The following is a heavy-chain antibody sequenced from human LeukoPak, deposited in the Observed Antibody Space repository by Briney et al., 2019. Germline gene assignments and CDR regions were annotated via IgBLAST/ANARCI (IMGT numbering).Heavy chain of an antibody. V-gene: IGHV4-34*01. J-gene: IGHJ4*02. CDR3: ARGVNDYVWGSYRLIPYYFDY. Sequence: SETLSLTCAVYGGSFSGYYWSWIRQPPGKGLEWIGEINPSGSTNYNPSLKSRVTISVDTSKNQFSLKLSSVTAADTAVYYCARGVNDYVWGSYRLIPYYFDYWGQGTLVTVSS. CDR1: GGSFSGYY. D-gene: IGHD3-16*02. CDR2: INPSGST.